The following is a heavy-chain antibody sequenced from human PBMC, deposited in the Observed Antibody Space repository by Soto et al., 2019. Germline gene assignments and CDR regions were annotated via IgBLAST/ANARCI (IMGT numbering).Heavy chain of an antibody. D-gene: IGHD2-2*01. J-gene: IGHJ6*02. CDR3: ARLGYCSSATCKYYSYYYGMDV. Sequence: PGGSLRLSCEASGFSFGSYSMNWVRQAPGKGLEWVSFISGRGTTTYYADSVKGRFTVSRDNAKNSLSLEVNSLRDEDTAVYYCARLGYCSSATCKYYSYYYGMDVWGQGTTVTVYS. CDR1: GFSFGSYS. V-gene: IGHV3-48*02. CDR2: ISGRGTTT.